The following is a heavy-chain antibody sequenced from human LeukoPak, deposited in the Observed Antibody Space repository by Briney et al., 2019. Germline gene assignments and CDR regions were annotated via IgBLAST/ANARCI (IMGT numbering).Heavy chain of an antibody. J-gene: IGHJ6*02. CDR1: GFTLSSYS. D-gene: IGHD5-18*01. V-gene: IGHV3-21*01. CDR2: ISSSSSYI. CDR3: AREYTAMVRRVYYYYGMDV. Sequence: GGSLRLSCAASGFTLSSYSMNWVRQAPGKGLEWVSSISSSSSYIYYADSVKGRFTISRDNAKNSLYLQMNSLRAEDTAVYYCAREYTAMVRRVYYYYGMDVWGQGTTVTVSS.